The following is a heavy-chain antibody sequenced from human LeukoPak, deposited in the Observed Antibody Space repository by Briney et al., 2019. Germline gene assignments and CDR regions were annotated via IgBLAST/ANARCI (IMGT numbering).Heavy chain of an antibody. CDR1: GLTFSRYG. V-gene: IGHV3-33*08. CDR2: IWYDGSNK. J-gene: IGHJ4*02. CDR3: ARDYVAVAGLDY. D-gene: IGHD6-19*01. Sequence: GGSPRLSCAASGLTFSRYGMHWVRQAPGKGLEWVAVIWYDGSNKYYADSVKGRFTISRDNSKNTLYLQMNSLRAEDTAVYYCARDYVAVAGLDYWGQGTLVTVSS.